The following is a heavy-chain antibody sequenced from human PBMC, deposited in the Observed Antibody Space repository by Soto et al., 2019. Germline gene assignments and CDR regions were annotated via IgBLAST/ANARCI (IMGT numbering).Heavy chain of an antibody. CDR1: GYTFTGYY. J-gene: IGHJ5*02. CDR2: INPNSGGT. Sequence: ASVKVSCKASGYTFTGYYMHWVRQAPGQGLEWMGWINPNSGGTNYAQKFQGWVTMTRDTSISTAYMELSRLRSDDTAVYYCARAGGGSGIAVAGTSPNWFDPWGQGTLVTVS. CDR3: ARAGGGSGIAVAGTSPNWFDP. D-gene: IGHD6-19*01. V-gene: IGHV1-2*04.